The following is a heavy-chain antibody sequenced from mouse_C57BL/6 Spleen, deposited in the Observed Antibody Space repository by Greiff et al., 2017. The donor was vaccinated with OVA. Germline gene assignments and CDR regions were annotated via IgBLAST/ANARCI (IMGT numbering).Heavy chain of an antibody. CDR1: GYTFTSYW. Sequence: QVQLQQPGAELVRPGSSVKLSCKASGYTFTSYWMHWVKQRPIQGLEWIGNIDPSDSETHYNQKFKDKATLTVDTSSSTAYMQLSSLTSEDSAVYYCARRDDGYYGGYFDYWGQGTTLTVSS. V-gene: IGHV1-52*01. CDR3: ARRDDGYYGGYFDY. D-gene: IGHD2-3*01. J-gene: IGHJ2*01. CDR2: IDPSDSET.